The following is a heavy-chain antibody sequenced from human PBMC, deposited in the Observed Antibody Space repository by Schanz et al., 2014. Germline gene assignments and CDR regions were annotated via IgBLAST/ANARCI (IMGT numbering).Heavy chain of an antibody. V-gene: IGHV1-46*03. CDR3: AGGPSSGAFDL. CDR2: INPSVGNT. D-gene: IGHD3-10*01. J-gene: IGHJ3*01. Sequence: QVQLVQSGAEAKKPGASVKVSCEASGYTFTSYYIHWFRQAPGQGLEWMGLINPSVGNTNYAQEYRRIVTITSSTSTSTFYKLLSSLRSDNAAVYCCAGGPSSGAFDLWGQGTLVTVSS. CDR1: GYTFTSYY.